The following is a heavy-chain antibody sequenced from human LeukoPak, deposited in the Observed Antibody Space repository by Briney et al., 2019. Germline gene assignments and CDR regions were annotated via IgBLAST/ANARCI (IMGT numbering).Heavy chain of an antibody. CDR3: AKDVSWNWFDP. V-gene: IGHV3-30*18. Sequence: AGGSLRLSCAASGFTFSTYAMHWVRQAPGKGLEWVAVISYDGSNKYYADSVKGRFTISRDNSKTTLYLQMNTLRAEDTAVYYCAKDVSWNWFDPWGQGTLVTVSS. CDR2: ISYDGSNK. J-gene: IGHJ5*02. CDR1: GFTFSTYA.